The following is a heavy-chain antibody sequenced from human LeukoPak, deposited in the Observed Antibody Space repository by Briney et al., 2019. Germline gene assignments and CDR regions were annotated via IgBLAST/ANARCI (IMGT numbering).Heavy chain of an antibody. Sequence: GGSLRLSCAASGFTFSSYWMHWVRQAPGKGLVWVSRINSDGSSTSYADSVKGRFTISRDNAKNTLYLQMNSLRAEDTAVYYCAKVGTAMVPFNYWGQGTLVTVSS. CDR3: AKVGTAMVPFNY. CDR2: INSDGSST. V-gene: IGHV3-74*01. CDR1: GFTFSSYW. D-gene: IGHD5-18*01. J-gene: IGHJ4*02.